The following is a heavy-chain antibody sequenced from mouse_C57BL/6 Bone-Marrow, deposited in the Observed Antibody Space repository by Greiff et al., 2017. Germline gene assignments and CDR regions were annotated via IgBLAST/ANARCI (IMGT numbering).Heavy chain of an antibody. D-gene: IGHD3-2*02. CDR1: GYSITSGYD. CDR3: AYSSGYVGFAY. J-gene: IGHJ3*01. V-gene: IGHV3-1*01. CDR2: ISYSGST. Sequence: EVKVEESGPGMVKPSQSLSLTCTVTGYSITSGYDWHWIRHFPGNKLEWMGYISYSGSTNYNPSLKIRISITHDTSKNHFFLKLNSVTTEDTATYYCAYSSGYVGFAYWGQGTLVTVSA.